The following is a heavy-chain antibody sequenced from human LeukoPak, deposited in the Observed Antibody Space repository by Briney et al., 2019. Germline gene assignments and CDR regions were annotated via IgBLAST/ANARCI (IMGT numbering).Heavy chain of an antibody. CDR2: MNQLGNEK. J-gene: IGHJ4*02. CDR3: ARGTYYYEF. D-gene: IGHD3-22*01. CDR1: KFTFSDYW. Sequence: GGSLRLFRAASKFTFSDYWMTWVRPAPGKGPEWVAYMNQLGNEKKYLDSVKGRFTISRDNAKNSLYLQMTSLRVDDTAVYYCARGTYYYEFWGQGTLVTVSS. V-gene: IGHV3-7*04.